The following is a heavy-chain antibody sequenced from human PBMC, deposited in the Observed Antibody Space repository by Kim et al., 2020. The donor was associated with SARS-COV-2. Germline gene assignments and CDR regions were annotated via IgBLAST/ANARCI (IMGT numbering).Heavy chain of an antibody. CDR1: GFTFSSYA. CDR2: ISGSGGST. J-gene: IGHJ4*02. Sequence: GGSLRLSCAASGFTFSSYAMSWVRQAPGKGLEWVSAISGSGGSTYYADSVKGRFTISRDNSKNTLYLQMNSLRAEDTAVYYCAKELHRYCSSTSCYLGPGNWGQGTLVTVSS. V-gene: IGHV3-23*01. D-gene: IGHD2-2*01. CDR3: AKELHRYCSSTSCYLGPGN.